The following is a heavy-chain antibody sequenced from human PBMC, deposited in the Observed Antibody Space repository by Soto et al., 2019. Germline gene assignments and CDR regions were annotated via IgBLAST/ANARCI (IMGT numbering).Heavy chain of an antibody. V-gene: IGHV3-30*18. D-gene: IGHD6-19*01. CDR1: GFTFNSYG. J-gene: IGHJ1*01. CDR3: AKEAIAVAGTKYFQY. Sequence: GGSLRLSCAASGFTFNSYGMHWVRQAPGKGLEWVAVISYDGSNKYYADSVKGRFTISRDNSKNTLYLQMNSLRAEDTAVYYCAKEAIAVAGTKYFQYWGQGTLVTVSS. CDR2: ISYDGSNK.